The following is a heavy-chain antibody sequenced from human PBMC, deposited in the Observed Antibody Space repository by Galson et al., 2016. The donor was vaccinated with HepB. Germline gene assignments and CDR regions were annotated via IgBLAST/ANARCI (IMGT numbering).Heavy chain of an antibody. J-gene: IGHJ4*02. Sequence: SLRLSCAASGFTFSSYAMSWVRQAPGKGLEWVSAISGSGGSTYYAESVKGRFTISRDNSKNTLSLQMNSLRAEDTAVYYCAKSMSVSYYYDSSGYSFDYWGQGTLVTVSS. CDR3: AKSMSVSYYYDSSGYSFDY. V-gene: IGHV3-23*01. CDR2: ISGSGGST. CDR1: GFTFSSYA. D-gene: IGHD3-22*01.